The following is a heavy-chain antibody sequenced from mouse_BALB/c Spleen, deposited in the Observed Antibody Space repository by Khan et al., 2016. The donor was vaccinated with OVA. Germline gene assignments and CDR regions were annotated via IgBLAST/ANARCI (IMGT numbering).Heavy chain of an antibody. Sequence: QVQLKQSGPSLVAPSQSLSITCTISGFSLTNYGVHWVRQPPGKGLEWLVVIWSDGSTTYNSALKSRLSISKDNSKSQVFLKINSLQTDDTAMYFCARQPYYHYNTMDYWGQGTSVTVSS. D-gene: IGHD2-10*01. V-gene: IGHV2-6-1*01. J-gene: IGHJ4*01. CDR2: IWSDGST. CDR1: GFSLTNYG. CDR3: ARQPYYHYNTMDY.